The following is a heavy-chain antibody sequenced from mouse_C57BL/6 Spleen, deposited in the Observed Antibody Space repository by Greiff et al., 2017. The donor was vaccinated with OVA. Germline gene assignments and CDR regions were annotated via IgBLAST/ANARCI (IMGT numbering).Heavy chain of an antibody. Sequence: EVMLVESGGGLVQPGGSLKLSCAASGFTFSDYYMYWVRQTPEKRLEWVAYISNCGGSTYYPHTVKGRFTISRDNAKNPLYLQTRRLTSEDTAMYYCARLLCGSGCYAMDYWGQGTSVTVSS. CDR1: GFTFSDYY. CDR3: ARLLCGSGCYAMDY. D-gene: IGHD6-1*01. J-gene: IGHJ4*01. V-gene: IGHV5-12*01. CDR2: ISNCGGST.